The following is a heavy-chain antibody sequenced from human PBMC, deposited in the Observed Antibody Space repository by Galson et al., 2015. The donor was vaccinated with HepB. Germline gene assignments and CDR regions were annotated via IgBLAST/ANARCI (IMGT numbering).Heavy chain of an antibody. CDR3: ARGPREHLERLDY. D-gene: IGHD1-1*01. CDR1: GVAFRNFG. Sequence: SLRLSCAASGVAFRNFGMHWVRQAPGKGLEWVAVIWYDDGSQKYYADSVKGRSTISRDNSKNTLYLQMNSLIAEDTAIYYCARGPREHLERLDYWGQGTLVTVSS. J-gene: IGHJ4*02. CDR2: IWYDDGSQK. V-gene: IGHV3-33*01.